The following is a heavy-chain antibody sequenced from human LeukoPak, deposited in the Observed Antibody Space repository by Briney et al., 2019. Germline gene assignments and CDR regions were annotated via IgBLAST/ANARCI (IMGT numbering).Heavy chain of an antibody. Sequence: SPTLSLTCAVSGGSISSGGYSWSWIRQPPGKGLEWIGYIYHSGSTYYNPSLKSRVTISVDRSKNQFSLKLSSVTAADTAVYYCAKGRDYYGMDVWGQGTTVTVSS. CDR1: GGSISSGGYS. CDR3: AKGRDYYGMDV. V-gene: IGHV4-30-2*01. CDR2: IYHSGST. J-gene: IGHJ6*02.